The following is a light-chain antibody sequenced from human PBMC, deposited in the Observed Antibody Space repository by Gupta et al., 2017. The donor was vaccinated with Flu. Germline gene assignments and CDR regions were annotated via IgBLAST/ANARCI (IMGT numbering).Light chain of an antibody. CDR1: NANIGNNH. J-gene: IGLJ2*01. Sequence: SNANIGNNHVSWYQQLPGTAPKLLIFEDTFRPSGVPDRFSGSKSGTSATLAITGLQTGDEADYYCETWDSRLSAVLFGGGTKLTVL. CDR2: EDT. V-gene: IGLV1-51*02. CDR3: ETWDSRLSAVL.